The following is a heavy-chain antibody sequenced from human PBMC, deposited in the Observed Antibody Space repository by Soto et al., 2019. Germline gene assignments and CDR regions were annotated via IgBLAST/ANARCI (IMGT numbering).Heavy chain of an antibody. CDR2: LNTYNGNT. CDR1: GYTFTSYG. J-gene: IGHJ4*02. CDR3: ARDGDGGKRGADH. D-gene: IGHD2-15*01. V-gene: IGHV1-18*01. Sequence: QVQLVQSGTEVKKPGASVTVSCKASGYTFTSYGIIWVRQAPGQGLEWMGWLNTYNGNTNYAQKVQGRVTMTTDTSTRTDSMELRSLRSDDTAVYYCARDGDGGKRGADHWGQGTLVTVSS.